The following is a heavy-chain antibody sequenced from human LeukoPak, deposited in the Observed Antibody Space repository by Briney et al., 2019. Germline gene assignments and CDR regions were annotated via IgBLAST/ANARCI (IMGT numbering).Heavy chain of an antibody. Sequence: GGSLRLSCAASGFTFSNYWMSWVRQAPGKGLEWVANIKQDGSEKYYVDPVKGRFTISRDNAKNSLYLQMNSLRPEDTAVYYCGRGDVAFDYWGQGTLVTVSS. CDR1: GFTFSNYW. V-gene: IGHV3-7*05. CDR2: IKQDGSEK. D-gene: IGHD5-12*01. J-gene: IGHJ4*02. CDR3: GRGDVAFDY.